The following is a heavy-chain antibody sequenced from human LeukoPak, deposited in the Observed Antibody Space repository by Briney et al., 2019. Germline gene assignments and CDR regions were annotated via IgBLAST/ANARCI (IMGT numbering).Heavy chain of an antibody. CDR1: GFTFSSYG. J-gene: IGHJ4*02. CDR3: ANPPLRGYSSSWYNF. D-gene: IGHD6-13*01. CDR2: IRYDGSNK. Sequence: GGSLRLSCAASGFTFSSYGMRWVRQAPGKGLGWVAFIRYDGSNKYYADSVKGRFTISRDNSKNTLYLQMNSLRAEDTAVYYCANPPLRGYSSSWYNFWGQGTLVTVSS. V-gene: IGHV3-30*02.